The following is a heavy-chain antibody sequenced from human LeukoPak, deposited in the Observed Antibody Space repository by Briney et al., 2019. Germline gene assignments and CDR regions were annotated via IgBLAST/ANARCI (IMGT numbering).Heavy chain of an antibody. CDR1: GYTFTGYY. CDR2: INPNSGGT. J-gene: IGHJ4*02. D-gene: IGHD3-10*01. V-gene: IGHV1-2*02. CDR3: AKLGSGSYSGPFDY. Sequence: ASVKVSCKASGYTFTGYYMHWVRQAPGQELEWMGWINPNSGGTNYAQKFQGRVTMTRDTSISTAYMELSRLRSDDTAVYYCAKLGSGSYSGPFDYWGQGTLVTVSS.